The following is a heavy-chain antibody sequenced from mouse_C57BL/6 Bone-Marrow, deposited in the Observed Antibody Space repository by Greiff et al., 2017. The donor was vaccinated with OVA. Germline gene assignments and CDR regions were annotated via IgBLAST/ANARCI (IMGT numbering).Heavy chain of an antibody. Sequence: VQLQQSGAELVRPGTSVKMSCKASGYTFTNYWIGWAKQRPGHGLEWIGDIYPGGGYTNYNEKFKGKATLTADKSSSTAYMQFSSLTSEDSAIYYCAREAHGNYDYFDYWGQGTTLTVSS. V-gene: IGHV1-63*01. CDR3: AREAHGNYDYFDY. CDR2: IYPGGGYT. J-gene: IGHJ2*01. D-gene: IGHD2-1*01. CDR1: GYTFTNYW.